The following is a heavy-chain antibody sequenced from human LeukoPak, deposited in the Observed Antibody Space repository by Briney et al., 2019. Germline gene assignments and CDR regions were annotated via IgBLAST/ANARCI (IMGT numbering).Heavy chain of an antibody. CDR3: ARGVIVAATHFDN. Sequence: SETLSLTCTVSGGSISSYYWSWIRQPAGKGLEWIGRFYSGGSADYNPSLKSRVTMSVDTSKNQFSLKLSSVTAADTAVYYCARGVIVAATHFDNWGQGTLVTVSS. D-gene: IGHD1-26*01. V-gene: IGHV4-4*07. J-gene: IGHJ4*02. CDR2: FYSGGSA. CDR1: GGSISSYY.